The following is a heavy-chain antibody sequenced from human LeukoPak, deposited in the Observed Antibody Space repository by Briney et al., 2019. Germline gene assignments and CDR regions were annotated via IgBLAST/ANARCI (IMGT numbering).Heavy chain of an antibody. D-gene: IGHD3-22*01. J-gene: IGHJ3*02. V-gene: IGHV3-48*01. CDR1: GLRFSRYN. CDR2: ISTTSETI. CDR3: ATYHDTTGYFKEAFEM. Sequence: GGSLRLSCTTSGLRFSRYNFNWVRQALGKGLEWLSYISTTSETIFYGDSVKGRFNISRDNAKNLLYLQMNSLRAEDTAVYFCATYHDTTGYFKEAFEMWGQGTFVTVSS.